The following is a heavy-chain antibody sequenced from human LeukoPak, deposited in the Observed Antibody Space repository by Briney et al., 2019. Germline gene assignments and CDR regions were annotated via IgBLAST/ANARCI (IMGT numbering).Heavy chain of an antibody. J-gene: IGHJ4*02. Sequence: GASVKVSCKASRGTFSSYAISWVRPAPGQGLEWMGGIIPIFGTANYAQKFQGRVTITRNTSISTAYTELSSLRSEDTAVYYCARAQYFDWSLDYWGQGTLVTVSS. CDR2: IIPIFGTA. CDR1: RGTFSSYA. D-gene: IGHD3-9*01. V-gene: IGHV1-69*05. CDR3: ARAQYFDWSLDY.